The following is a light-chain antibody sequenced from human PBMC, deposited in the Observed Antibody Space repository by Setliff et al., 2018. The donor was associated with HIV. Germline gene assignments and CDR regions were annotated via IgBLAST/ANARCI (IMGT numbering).Light chain of an antibody. CDR1: SSDVGGYNY. Sequence: QSVLTQPASVSGSPGQSITVSCTGTSSDVGGYNYVSWYQQHPGKAPKLMIYDVTKRPSGVSNRFSGSKSGNTASLTISGLQAEDEAVYYCCSYAGSSTLYVFGTGTKGTVL. J-gene: IGLJ1*01. V-gene: IGLV2-23*02. CDR3: CSYAGSSTLYV. CDR2: DVT.